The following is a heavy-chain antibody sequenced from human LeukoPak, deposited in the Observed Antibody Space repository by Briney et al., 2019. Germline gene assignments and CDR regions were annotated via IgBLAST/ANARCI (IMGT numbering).Heavy chain of an antibody. CDR1: GGTFSGYY. Sequence: SETLSLTCAVYGGTFSGYYWSWIRQPPGKGLEWIGEINHSGSTNYNPSLKSRVTISVDTSKNQFSLKLSSVTAADTAVYYCARDWRDYDFWSGPNTNWFDPWGQGTTVTVSS. D-gene: IGHD3-3*01. CDR2: INHSGST. J-gene: IGHJ5*02. CDR3: ARDWRDYDFWSGPNTNWFDP. V-gene: IGHV4-34*01.